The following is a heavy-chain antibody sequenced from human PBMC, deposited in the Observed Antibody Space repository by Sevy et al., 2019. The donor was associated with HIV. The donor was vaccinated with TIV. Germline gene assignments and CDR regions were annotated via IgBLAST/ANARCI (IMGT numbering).Heavy chain of an antibody. Sequence: GGSLRLSCAASGFTFSDYWMSWVRQAPGKGLEWVANIKQDGSQKYFVDSVKGRFTISRDNAKNSLYLQMDNLRAEDTAVYYCASKVGDMWGPGTMVTVSS. CDR3: ASKVGDM. D-gene: IGHD1-26*01. CDR2: IKQDGSQK. J-gene: IGHJ3*01. V-gene: IGHV3-7*01. CDR1: GFTFSDYW.